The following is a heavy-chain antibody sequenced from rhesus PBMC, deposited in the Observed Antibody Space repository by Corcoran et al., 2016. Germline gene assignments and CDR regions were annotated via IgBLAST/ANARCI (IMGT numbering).Heavy chain of an antibody. Sequence: QVQLQESGPGLVKPSETLSLTCAVSAGSISSGYYFCTWISQTPGKGLEWIGYITSSGSTSYNPPLNGRLTISRDPSKNQFSLKLTSVAAADTAVYYCTIPSGQFDYWGQGVLVTVSS. CDR3: TIPSGQFDY. D-gene: IGHD6-31*01. V-gene: IGHV4-122*02. CDR2: ITSSGST. CDR1: AGSISSGYYF. J-gene: IGHJ4*01.